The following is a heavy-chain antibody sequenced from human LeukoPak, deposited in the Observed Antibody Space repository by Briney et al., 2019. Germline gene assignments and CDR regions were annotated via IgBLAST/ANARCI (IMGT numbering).Heavy chain of an antibody. V-gene: IGHV5-51*01. CDR2: IYPVDSDT. D-gene: IGHD1-20*01. Sequence: GESLKISCKGSGYSFTNYWIAWVRQMPGKGLEWMGIIYPVDSDTRYSPSFQGQVTISADKSISTAYLQWSSLKASDTAMYYCARQGILTGTAYFDYWGQGTLVTVSS. CDR3: ARQGILTGTAYFDY. J-gene: IGHJ4*02. CDR1: GYSFTNYW.